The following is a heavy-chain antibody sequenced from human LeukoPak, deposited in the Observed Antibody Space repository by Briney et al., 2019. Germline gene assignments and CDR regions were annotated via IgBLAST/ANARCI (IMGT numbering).Heavy chain of an antibody. J-gene: IGHJ4*02. CDR1: GYTFTGYY. V-gene: IGHV1-2*02. D-gene: IGHD4-23*01. Sequence: ASVKVSCKASGYTFTGYYLHWVRQAPGQGLEWMGWINPNSGSTNYAQKFQGRVTMTRDTSISTAYMELSRLRSDDTAVYYCARDPGDYGRNRFDYWGQGTLVTLSS. CDR3: ARDPGDYGRNRFDY. CDR2: INPNSGST.